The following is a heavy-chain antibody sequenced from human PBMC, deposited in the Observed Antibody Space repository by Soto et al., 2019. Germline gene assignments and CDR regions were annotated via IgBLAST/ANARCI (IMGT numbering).Heavy chain of an antibody. CDR1: GFIFSSYA. V-gene: IGHV3-30-3*01. Sequence: LRLSCAASGFIFSSYAMHWVRQAPGKGLEWVAVISYDGSNKHFADSVKGRFTISRDNSKNTLYLQMNSLRSEDTAVYYCAQGIPGYYYGMDVWGQGTTVTVS. CDR3: AQGIPGYYYGMDV. CDR2: ISYDGSNK. D-gene: IGHD5-18*01. J-gene: IGHJ6*02.